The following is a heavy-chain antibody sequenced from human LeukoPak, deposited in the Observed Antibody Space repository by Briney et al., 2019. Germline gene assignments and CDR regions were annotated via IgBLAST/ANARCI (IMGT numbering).Heavy chain of an antibody. D-gene: IGHD6-19*01. V-gene: IGHV4-4*09. CDR1: GGSVRSYY. CDR3: AVGPAWAGTAFDF. J-gene: IGHJ4*02. Sequence: SETLSLTCSVSGGSVRSYYWSWIRQFAGKELQWIGYIYTSGSTDYNPSLKSRVTISVDRSRNLIFLNLRSVTAADTAVYYCAVGPAWAGTAFDFWGQGSRVTVSS. CDR2: IYTSGST.